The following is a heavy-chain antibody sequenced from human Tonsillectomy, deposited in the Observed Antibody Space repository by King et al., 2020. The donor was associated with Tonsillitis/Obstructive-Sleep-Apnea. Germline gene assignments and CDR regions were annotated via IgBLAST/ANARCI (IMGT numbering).Heavy chain of an antibody. V-gene: IGHV1-46*01. CDR1: GYTFTSYY. D-gene: IGHD1-26*01. Sequence: VQLVESGAEVKKPGASVKVSCKSSGYTFTSYYMHWVRQAPGQGLEWMGIINPSHGGTTYAQKFQGRVTMTRDTSTSTVYMDLSSLRSEDTAVYYCARDPKASETYGPGGYYFDYWGQGTLVTVSS. CDR3: ARDPKASETYGPGGYYFDY. J-gene: IGHJ4*02. CDR2: INPSHGGT.